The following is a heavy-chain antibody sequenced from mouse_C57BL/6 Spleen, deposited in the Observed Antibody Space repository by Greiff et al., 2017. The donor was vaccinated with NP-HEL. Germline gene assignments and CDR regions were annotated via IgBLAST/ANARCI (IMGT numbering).Heavy chain of an antibody. Sequence: SGAELVKPGASLKLSCKASGYPFPEYTIHWVKQSSGQGLEWIGWFYPGSGSIKYNEKFKDKATLTSANSSRTVDMELSRLTAEDSAVYFCARHEGRYSNYFDYWGQGTTLTVSS. V-gene: IGHV1-62-2*01. CDR2: FYPGSGSI. CDR3: ARHEGRYSNYFDY. CDR1: GYPFPEYT. D-gene: IGHD2-5*01. J-gene: IGHJ2*01.